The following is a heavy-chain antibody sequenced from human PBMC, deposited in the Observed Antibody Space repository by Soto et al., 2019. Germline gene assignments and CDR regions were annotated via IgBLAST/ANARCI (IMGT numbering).Heavy chain of an antibody. CDR3: AKASPCSSTSCYDGYYYYGMDV. CDR1: GFTFSSYA. V-gene: IGHV3-23*01. CDR2: ISGSGGST. Sequence: EVQLLESGGGLVQPGGSLRLSCAASGFTFSSYAMSWVRQAPGKGLEWVSAISGSGGSTYYADSVKGRFTISRDNSKNTLYLQMNSLRAEDTAVYYCAKASPCSSTSCYDGYYYYGMDVWGQGTTVTVSS. J-gene: IGHJ6*02. D-gene: IGHD2-2*01.